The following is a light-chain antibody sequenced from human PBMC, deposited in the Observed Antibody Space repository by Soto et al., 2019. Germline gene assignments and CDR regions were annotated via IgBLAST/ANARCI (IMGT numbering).Light chain of an antibody. CDR1: SSDVGGYNF. Sequence: QSALTQPASVSGSPGQSITISCTGTSSDVGGYNFVSWYQQHPGKAPKLMIFDVSNRPSGVSNRFSGSKSGNTASLTISGXXXXXXADYYCTSYTSSSTLVLFGGGTKLTVL. CDR3: TSYTSSSTLVL. J-gene: IGLJ2*01. CDR2: DVS. V-gene: IGLV2-14*01.